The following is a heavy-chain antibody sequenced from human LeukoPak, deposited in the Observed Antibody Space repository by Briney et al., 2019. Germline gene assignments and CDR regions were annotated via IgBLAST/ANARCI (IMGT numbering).Heavy chain of an antibody. CDR2: INHSGST. CDR3: ARRLATMVRGRGTWFDY. Sequence: SETLSLTCAVYGGSFSGYYWSWIRQPPGKGLEWIGEINHSGSTNYNPSLKSRVTISVDTSKNQFSLKLSSVTAADTAVYYCARRLATMVRGRGTWFDYWGQGTLVTVSS. J-gene: IGHJ4*02. CDR1: GGSFSGYY. D-gene: IGHD3-10*01. V-gene: IGHV4-34*01.